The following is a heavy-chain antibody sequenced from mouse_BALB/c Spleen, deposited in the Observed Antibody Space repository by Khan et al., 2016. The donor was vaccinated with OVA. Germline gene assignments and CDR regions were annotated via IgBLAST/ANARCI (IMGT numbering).Heavy chain of an antibody. J-gene: IGHJ3*01. CDR2: IFPGTGTT. D-gene: IGHD2-1*01. CDR3: ARGYFGNYEVDY. CDR1: GYTFTNYW. Sequence: QVQLQQPGAELVKPGASVKLSCKTSGYTFTNYWIQWVKQRPGQGLGWIGEIFPGTGTTYFNEDFKGKATLTIDTSSATAYMQLSSLTSEDSAVDGCARGYFGNYEVDYGGEGTVVTVAA. V-gene: IGHV1S132*01.